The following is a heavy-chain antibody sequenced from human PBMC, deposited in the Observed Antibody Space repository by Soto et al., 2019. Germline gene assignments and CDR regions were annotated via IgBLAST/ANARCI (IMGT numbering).Heavy chain of an antibody. CDR1: GGSFSGYY. V-gene: IGHV4-34*01. Sequence: QVQLQQWGAGPLRPLETLSLTCGVSGGSFSGYYWAWIRQSPGKGLEWIGEINDRGSINYNPSLMSRVSISVDTSKNHYSLKLRSVTAADTAVYYCARESHDILTGPPWVWYFDLWGRGTLVTVSS. D-gene: IGHD3-9*01. J-gene: IGHJ2*01. CDR3: ARESHDILTGPPWVWYFDL. CDR2: INDRGSI.